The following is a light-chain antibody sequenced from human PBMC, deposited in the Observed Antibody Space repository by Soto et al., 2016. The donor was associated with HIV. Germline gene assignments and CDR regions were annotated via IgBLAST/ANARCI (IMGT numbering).Light chain of an antibody. J-gene: IGKJ3*01. Sequence: AIQLTQSPSSLSASVGDRVTITCRASQGINIALAWYQQKPGKPPKVLIYDASSLESGVPSRFSGSGSGTDFTLTISSLQPEDFATYYCQQSSYTPFTFGPGTTVDIK. CDR1: QGINIA. V-gene: IGKV1-13*02. CDR2: DAS. CDR3: QQSSYTPFT.